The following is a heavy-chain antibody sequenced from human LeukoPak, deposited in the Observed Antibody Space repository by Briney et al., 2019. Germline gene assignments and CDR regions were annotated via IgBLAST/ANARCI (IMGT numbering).Heavy chain of an antibody. J-gene: IGHJ5*02. D-gene: IGHD6-13*01. CDR3: ARDPVNLIAAAGTHP. CDR1: GFAFSDYY. Sequence: GGSLRLSCAASGFAFSDYYMSWIRQAPGKGLEWVSYISSSGSTIYYADSVKGRFTISRDNAKNSLYLQMNSLRAEDTAVYYCARDPVNLIAAAGTHPWGQGTLVTVSS. V-gene: IGHV3-11*01. CDR2: ISSSGSTI.